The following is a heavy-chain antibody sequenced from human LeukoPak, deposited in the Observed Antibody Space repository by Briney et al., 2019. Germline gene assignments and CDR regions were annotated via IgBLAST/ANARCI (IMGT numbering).Heavy chain of an antibody. V-gene: IGHV4-34*01. CDR2: INHSGST. CDR3: ARQNYFDNSGYALDF. D-gene: IGHD3-22*01. CDR1: GGSFSAYY. J-gene: IGHJ4*02. Sequence: SETLSLTCAVYGGSFSAYYWSWIRQPPGKGLEWIGEINHSGSTNYNPSLKSRVAISVDTSKNQFTLYLSSVTAADTALYFCARQNYFDNSGYALDFWGQGKLVTVSS.